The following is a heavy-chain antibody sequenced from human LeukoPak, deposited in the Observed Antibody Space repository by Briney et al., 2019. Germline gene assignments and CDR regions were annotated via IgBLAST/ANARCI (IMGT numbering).Heavy chain of an antibody. CDR1: GFTFDDYA. CDR3: AKMPHYYYYGKDV. Sequence: GGSLRLSCAASGFTFDDYAMHWVRQAPGKGLEWVSGISWNSGSIGYADSVKGRFTISRDNAKNSLYLQMNSLRAEDTALYYCAKMPHYYYYGKDVWGQGTTVTVSS. D-gene: IGHD2-2*01. J-gene: IGHJ6*02. CDR2: ISWNSGSI. V-gene: IGHV3-9*01.